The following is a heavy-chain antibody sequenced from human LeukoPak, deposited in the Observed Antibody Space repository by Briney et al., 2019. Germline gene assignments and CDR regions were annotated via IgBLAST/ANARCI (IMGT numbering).Heavy chain of an antibody. CDR1: GGSISSYY. J-gene: IGHJ6*03. CDR2: IYYSGST. CDR3: ARLREGLWFGELLRYYYYYYMDV. D-gene: IGHD3-10*01. Sequence: PSETLSLTCTVSGGSISSYYWSWIRQPPGKGLEWIGYIYYSGSTNYNPSLKSRVTISVDTSKNQFSLKLSSVTAADTAVYYCARLREGLWFGELLRYYYYYYMDVWGKGTTVTISS. V-gene: IGHV4-59*08.